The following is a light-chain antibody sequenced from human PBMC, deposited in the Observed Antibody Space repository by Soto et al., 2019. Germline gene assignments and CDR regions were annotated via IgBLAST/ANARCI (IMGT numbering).Light chain of an antibody. V-gene: IGKV3-11*01. Sequence: IGLTQSPATLSLSPGERATLSCRASQSVSSCLAWYQQKPGQAPRLLIYDASNRATGIPARFSGSGSETDFTLTISSLEPEDFALYYCQQRSNWPTFGQGTKVDIK. CDR1: QSVSSC. CDR2: DAS. CDR3: QQRSNWPT. J-gene: IGKJ1*01.